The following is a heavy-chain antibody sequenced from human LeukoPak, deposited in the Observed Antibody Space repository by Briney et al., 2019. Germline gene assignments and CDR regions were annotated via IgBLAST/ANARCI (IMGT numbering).Heavy chain of an antibody. CDR3: AKARRIRLLAFDY. Sequence: GASVKVSCMASGGTFSSYAISWVRQAPGQGVEWMGVIIPIFATANYVQKLQGRVTRAAEESTSTAYIELSSLRSEDTAIYYCAKARRIRLLAFDYWGQGTLVTVSS. V-gene: IGHV1-69*13. J-gene: IGHJ4*02. CDR1: GGTFSSYA. D-gene: IGHD2-15*01. CDR2: IIPIFATA.